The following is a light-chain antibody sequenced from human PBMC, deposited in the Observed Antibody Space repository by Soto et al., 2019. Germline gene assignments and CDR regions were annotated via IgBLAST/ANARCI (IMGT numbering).Light chain of an antibody. CDR2: GAS. CDR1: QSVASSF. V-gene: IGKV3-20*01. CDR3: QQFATSPFT. J-gene: IGKJ3*01. Sequence: EIVLTQSPGTMSLSTGERATLSCRASQSVASSFLAWYQQKPGQAPRLLIYGASSRATGIPDRFSGSGSGTDFTLTITRLEPEDFAVYYCQQFATSPFTFGPGTTVDVK.